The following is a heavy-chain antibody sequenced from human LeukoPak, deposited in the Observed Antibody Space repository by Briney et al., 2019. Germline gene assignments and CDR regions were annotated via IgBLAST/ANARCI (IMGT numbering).Heavy chain of an antibody. D-gene: IGHD3-3*01. V-gene: IGHV3-21*01. Sequence: PGGSLRLSCAASGFTFSSYSMNWVRQAPGKGLEWVSSISSSSSYIYYADSVKGRFTISRDNAKNSLCLQMNSLRAEDTAVYYCARGPDFWSGYFTEAFDIWGQGTMVTVSS. CDR2: ISSSSSYI. CDR1: GFTFSSYS. J-gene: IGHJ3*02. CDR3: ARGPDFWSGYFTEAFDI.